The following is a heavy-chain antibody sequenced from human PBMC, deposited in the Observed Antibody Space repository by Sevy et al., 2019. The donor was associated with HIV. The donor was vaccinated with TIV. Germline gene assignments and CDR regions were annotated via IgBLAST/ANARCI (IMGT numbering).Heavy chain of an antibody. Sequence: SQTLSLTCAVHGGSFSGYYWNWIRQPPGKGLEWIGEINHSGSTNDNPSLKGRVTISVDTSKNQLSLKLSSVTAADTAVYYCARSPPIVVVPGAPSWFDPWGQGTLVTVSS. CDR2: INHSGST. CDR1: GGSFSGYY. V-gene: IGHV4-34*01. J-gene: IGHJ5*02. D-gene: IGHD2-2*01. CDR3: ARSPPIVVVPGAPSWFDP.